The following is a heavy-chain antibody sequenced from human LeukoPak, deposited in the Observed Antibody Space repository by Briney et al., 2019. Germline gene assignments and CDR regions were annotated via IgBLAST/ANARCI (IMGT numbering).Heavy chain of an antibody. CDR2: IIPIFGTA. D-gene: IGHD2-2*01. Sequence: ASVKVSCKASGGTFSSYAISWVRQAPGQGLEWMGGIIPIFGTANYAQKFQGRVTITADESTSTAYMELSSLRSEDTAVYYCARAPNPGCSSTSCYGDFDYWGQGTMVTVSS. J-gene: IGHJ4*03. V-gene: IGHV1-69*01. CDR1: GGTFSSYA. CDR3: ARAPNPGCSSTSCYGDFDY.